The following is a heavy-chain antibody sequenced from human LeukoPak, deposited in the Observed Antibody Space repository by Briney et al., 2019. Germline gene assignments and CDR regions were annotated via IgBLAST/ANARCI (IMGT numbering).Heavy chain of an antibody. D-gene: IGHD5-24*01. CDR3: ARERDRNWFDP. CDR1: GGSISSGGYY. J-gene: IGHJ5*02. Sequence: SETLSLTCTVSGGSISSGGYYWSWIRQHPGKGLEWIGYIYYSGSTYYNPSLKSRVTISVDTSKNQFSLKLSSVTAADTAVYYCARERDRNWFDPWGQGTLVTVSS. CDR2: IYYSGST. V-gene: IGHV4-31*03.